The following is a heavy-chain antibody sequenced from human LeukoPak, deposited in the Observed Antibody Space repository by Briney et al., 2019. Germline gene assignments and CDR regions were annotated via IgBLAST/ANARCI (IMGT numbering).Heavy chain of an antibody. CDR1: GFTFSSYS. CDR2: ISSSSSYI. J-gene: IGHJ4*02. CDR3: ARVMYSSSGLDY. D-gene: IGHD6-6*01. V-gene: IGHV3-21*01. Sequence: PGGSLRLSCTASGFTFSSYSMNWVRQAPGKGLEWVSSISSSSSYIYYADSVKGRFTISRDNAKNSLYLQMNSLRAEDTAVYYCARVMYSSSGLDYWGQGTLVTVSS.